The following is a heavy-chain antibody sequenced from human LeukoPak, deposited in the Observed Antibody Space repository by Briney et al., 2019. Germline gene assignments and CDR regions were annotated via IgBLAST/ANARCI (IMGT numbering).Heavy chain of an antibody. J-gene: IGHJ4*02. Sequence: GGSLRLSCAASGFTFSSYSMNWVRQAPGKGLEWVSSISSSSSYIYYADSVKGRFTISRDNAKNSLYLQMNSLRAEDTAVYYCARDTAVAGTGAVDYWGQGIPVTVSS. CDR3: ARDTAVAGTGAVDY. V-gene: IGHV3-21*01. CDR2: ISSSSSYI. D-gene: IGHD6-19*01. CDR1: GFTFSSYS.